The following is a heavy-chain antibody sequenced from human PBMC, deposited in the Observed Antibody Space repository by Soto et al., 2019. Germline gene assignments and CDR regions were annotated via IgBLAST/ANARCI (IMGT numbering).Heavy chain of an antibody. CDR2: ISAHNGNT. J-gene: IGHJ4*02. CDR3: ARGRYGDY. D-gene: IGHD1-1*01. Sequence: QVHLVQSGAEVKKPGASVKVSCKGSGYTFTSYGITWVRQAPGQGLEWTGWISAHNGNTDYAQKLSGSVTVTRDTSTSTAYMELRSLRSDDTAVSYCARGRYGDYWRQGALVTVSS. V-gene: IGHV1-18*01. CDR1: GYTFTSYG.